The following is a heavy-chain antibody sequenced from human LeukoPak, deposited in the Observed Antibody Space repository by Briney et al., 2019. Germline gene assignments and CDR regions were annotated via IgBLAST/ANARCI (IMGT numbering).Heavy chain of an antibody. V-gene: IGHV4-59*08. D-gene: IGHD3-16*01. J-gene: IGHJ4*02. CDR1: GGSISSYY. CDR3: ARKIGGAWDY. Sequence: SETLSLTCTVSGGSISSYYWSWIRQPPGKGLEWIGYIYYSGSTNYNPSLKSRVTISVDTSRNQFSLKLSSVTAADTAVYYCARKIGGAWDYWGQGTLVTVSS. CDR2: IYYSGST.